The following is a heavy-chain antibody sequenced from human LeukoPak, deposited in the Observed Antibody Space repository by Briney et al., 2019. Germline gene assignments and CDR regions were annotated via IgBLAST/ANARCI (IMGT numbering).Heavy chain of an antibody. CDR1: GFPFSTYS. CDR2: ISTSSSTI. V-gene: IGHV3-48*02. CDR3: ARSGNYVY. Sequence: PGGSLRLSCAASGFPFSTYSMSWVRQAPGKGPEWVSYISTSSSTIYYADSVKGRFTISRDNAKNSLFLQLNSLRDEDTAVYYCARSGNYVYWGQGSLVAVSS. D-gene: IGHD3-3*01. J-gene: IGHJ4*02.